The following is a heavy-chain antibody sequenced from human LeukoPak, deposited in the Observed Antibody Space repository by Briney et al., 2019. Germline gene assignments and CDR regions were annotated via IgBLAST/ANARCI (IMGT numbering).Heavy chain of an antibody. CDR2: IYPGDSDT. D-gene: IGHD6-19*01. J-gene: IGHJ5*02. V-gene: IGHV5-51*01. CDR1: GYSFTKYW. Sequence: PGESLKISCKTSGYSFTKYWIAWVRQMPGKGLEWMGIIYPGDSDTRYSPSFQGQVTISADKSISTAYLQWSSLKASDTAMYYCARRQYSSGSYWFDPWGQGTLVTVSS. CDR3: ARRQYSSGSYWFDP.